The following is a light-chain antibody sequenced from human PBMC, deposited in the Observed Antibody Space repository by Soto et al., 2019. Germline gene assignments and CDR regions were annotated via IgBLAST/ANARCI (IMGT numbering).Light chain of an antibody. J-gene: IGKJ1*01. V-gene: IGKV3-20*01. Sequence: EIVLTQSPGTLSLSPGERATLSCRASQSLSSIYLAWYQQKPGQAPRLLINGASSRATGIPDRFSGSGSGTDFTLTISRLEPEDFAVYFCQHYGTSPGTFGQGTKVDI. CDR2: GAS. CDR3: QHYGTSPGT. CDR1: QSLSSIY.